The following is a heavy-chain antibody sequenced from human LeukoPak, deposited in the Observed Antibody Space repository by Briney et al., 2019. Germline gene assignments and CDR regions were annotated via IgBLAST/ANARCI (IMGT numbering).Heavy chain of an antibody. CDR3: ARVGSVTTLDY. J-gene: IGHJ4*02. CDR2: IYSGGST. CDR1: EFSVGSNY. D-gene: IGHD4-17*01. V-gene: IGHV3-66*01. Sequence: PGGSLRLSCAASEFSVGSNYMTWVRQAPGKGLEWVSLIYSGGSTYYADSVKGRFTISRDNSKNTLYLQMNSLRAEDTAVYYCARVGSVTTLDYWGQGTLVTVSS.